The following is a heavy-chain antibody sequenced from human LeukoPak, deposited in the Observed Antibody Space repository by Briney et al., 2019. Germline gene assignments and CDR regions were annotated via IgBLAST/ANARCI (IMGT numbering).Heavy chain of an antibody. J-gene: IGHJ5*02. CDR1: RGSFSGVY. CDR3: ARGPGSGSYFAWFDH. V-gene: IGHV4-34*01. CDR2: INHSGST. Sequence: PSETLSLTCALCRGSFSGVYWSWMPQPPGKGLEWIGEINHSGSTNYNPSLKSRVTVSVDTSKNQFSLKLSSVTAADTAVYDCARGPGSGSYFAWFDHWGQGTPVTVSS. D-gene: IGHD3-10*01.